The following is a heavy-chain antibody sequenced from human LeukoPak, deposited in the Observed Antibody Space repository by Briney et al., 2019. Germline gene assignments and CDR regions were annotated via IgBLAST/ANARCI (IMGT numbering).Heavy chain of an antibody. V-gene: IGHV1-18*01. CDR2: ISAYNGNT. CDR3: ARTYSSSWFRSAYYGMDV. J-gene: IGHJ6*02. Sequence: GASVKVSCKASGYTFTSYGISWVRQAPGQGFEWMGWISAYNGNTNYAQKLQGRVAMTTDTSTSTAYMELRSLRSDDTAVYYCARTYSSSWFRSAYYGMDVWGQGTTVTVSS. D-gene: IGHD6-13*01. CDR1: GYTFTSYG.